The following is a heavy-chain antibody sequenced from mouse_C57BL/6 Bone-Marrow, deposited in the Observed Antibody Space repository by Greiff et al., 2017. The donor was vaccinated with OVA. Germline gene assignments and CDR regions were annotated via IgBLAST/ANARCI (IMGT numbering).Heavy chain of an antibody. CDR3: ARVWIDLLWYPYCCSLDY. Sequence: QVQLQQPGTELVKPGASVKLSCKASGYTFTSYWMTWVKQRPGQGLEWIGDINPGNGGTNYNEKFKSKATLTVDTSSSTAYMQLSSLTSEDSAVYYCARVWIDLLWYPYCCSLDYWGQGTSVTVSS. V-gene: IGHV1-53*01. D-gene: IGHD2-1*01. J-gene: IGHJ4*01. CDR1: GYTFTSYW. CDR2: INPGNGGT.